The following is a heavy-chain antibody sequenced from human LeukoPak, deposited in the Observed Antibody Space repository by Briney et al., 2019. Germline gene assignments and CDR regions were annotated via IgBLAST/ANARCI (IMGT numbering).Heavy chain of an antibody. CDR1: GFTFSSYW. D-gene: IGHD2-15*01. CDR2: IKQDGSEK. J-gene: IGHJ4*02. Sequence: PGGSLRLSCAASGFTFSSYWMSWVRQAPGKGLEWVANIKQDGSEKYYVDSVKGRFTISRDNAENSLYLQMNSLRAEDTAVYYCARAPVGCSGGSCYSAYFDYWGQGTLVTVSS. V-gene: IGHV3-7*03. CDR3: ARAPVGCSGGSCYSAYFDY.